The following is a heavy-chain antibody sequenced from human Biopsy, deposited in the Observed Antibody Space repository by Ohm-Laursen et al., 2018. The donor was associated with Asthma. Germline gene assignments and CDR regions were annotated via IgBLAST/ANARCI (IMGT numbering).Heavy chain of an antibody. CDR1: GFKFDEYT. D-gene: IGHD3-22*01. CDR2: ISWNSATI. V-gene: IGHV3-9*01. J-gene: IGHJ4*02. CDR3: AKVRSDWVITESFDY. Sequence: SLRLSCAASGFKFDEYTIHWVRQAPGKGLEWVSGISWNSATIGYADSVEGRFTISRDNAKNSVFLHMDSLRPEDTAFYYCAKVRSDWVITESFDYWGQGVLVTVSS.